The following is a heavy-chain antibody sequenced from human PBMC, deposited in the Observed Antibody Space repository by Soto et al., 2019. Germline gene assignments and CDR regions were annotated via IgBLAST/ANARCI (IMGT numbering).Heavy chain of an antibody. CDR3: GPSECYHKAAY. J-gene: IGHJ4*02. CDR2: ISYNGVGT. D-gene: IGHD3-10*01. Sequence: GGSLRLSCTGSGFTFSDYDMSWVRQAPGKGLEWVSSISYNGVGTYYADSVKGRFTISRDNSKHTLFLLMNSLRADDAGIYYCGPSECYHKAAYWGQGTLVTVSS. V-gene: IGHV3-23*01. CDR1: GFTFSDYD.